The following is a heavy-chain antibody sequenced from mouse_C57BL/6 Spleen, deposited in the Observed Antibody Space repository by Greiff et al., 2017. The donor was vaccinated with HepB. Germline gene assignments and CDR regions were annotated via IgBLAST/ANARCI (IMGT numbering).Heavy chain of an antibody. CDR2: INYDGSST. CDR1: GFTFSDYY. D-gene: IGHD2-4*01. Sequence: EVKLVESEGGLVQPGSSMKLSCTASGFTFSDYYMAWVRQVPEKGLEWVANINYDGSSTYYLDSLKSRFIISRDNAKNILYLQMSSLKSEDTATYYCATYDYDGGYAMDYWGQGTSVTVSS. J-gene: IGHJ4*01. CDR3: ATYDYDGGYAMDY. V-gene: IGHV5-16*01.